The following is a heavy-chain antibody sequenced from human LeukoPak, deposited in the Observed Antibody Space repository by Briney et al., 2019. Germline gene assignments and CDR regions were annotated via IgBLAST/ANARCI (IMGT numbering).Heavy chain of an antibody. V-gene: IGHV4-59*01. D-gene: IGHD3-10*01. CDR3: ARERLLWFGENGAFDI. CDR1: GGSISSYY. J-gene: IGHJ3*02. CDR2: IYYSGST. Sequence: PSETLSLTCTVSGGSISSYYWSWIRQPPGKGLEWIGYIYYSGSTNYNPSLKSRVTISVDTSKNQFSLKLSSVTAADTAVYYCARERLLWFGENGAFDIWGQGTMVTVSS.